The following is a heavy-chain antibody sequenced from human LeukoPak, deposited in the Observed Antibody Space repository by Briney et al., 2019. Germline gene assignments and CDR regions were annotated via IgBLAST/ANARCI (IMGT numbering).Heavy chain of an antibody. J-gene: IGHJ4*02. CDR2: ISDDARGT. CDR1: GFTFRNYG. Sequence: PAGGSLRLSCAASGFTFRNYGMHWVRQAPGKGLEWVAVISDDARGTNYANSVKGRFTISRDNSKNTLYLEMSSLRAEDTAVYYCAKEQWLVRGSYFDYWGQGTLVTVSS. CDR3: AKEQWLVRGSYFDY. D-gene: IGHD6-19*01. V-gene: IGHV3-30*18.